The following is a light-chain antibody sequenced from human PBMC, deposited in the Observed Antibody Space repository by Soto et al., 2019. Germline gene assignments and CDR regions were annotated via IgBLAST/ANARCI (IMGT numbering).Light chain of an antibody. CDR2: NTY. J-gene: IGLJ2*01. CDR3: AAWDDSLNGVV. CDR1: SSNIGRHT. V-gene: IGLV1-44*01. Sequence: SVLTQPPSASGTPGQRVTISCSGRSSNIGRHTVNWYQQIPGTAPRLLIYNTYYRPSGVPDRFSGSKSGTSASLAISGLQSEDEADDYCAAWDDSLNGVVFGGGTKLTVL.